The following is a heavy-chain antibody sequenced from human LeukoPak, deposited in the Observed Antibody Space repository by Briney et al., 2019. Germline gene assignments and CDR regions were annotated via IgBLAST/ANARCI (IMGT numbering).Heavy chain of an antibody. D-gene: IGHD1-26*01. V-gene: IGHV1-69*06. CDR2: IIPIFGTA. J-gene: IGHJ5*02. CDR3: ARDMKRSRARWENLGFDP. Sequence: SVKVSCKASGGTFSSYAISWVRQAPGQGLEWMGGIIPIFGTANYAQKFQGRVTITADKSTSTAYMELSSLRSEDTAVYYCARDMKRSRARWENLGFDPWGQGTLVTVSS. CDR1: GGTFSSYA.